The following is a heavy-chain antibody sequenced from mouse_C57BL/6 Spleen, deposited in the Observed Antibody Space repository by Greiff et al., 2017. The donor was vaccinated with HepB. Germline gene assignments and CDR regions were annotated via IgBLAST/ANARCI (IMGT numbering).Heavy chain of an antibody. CDR2: INFDGSST. CDR1: GFTFSDYY. CDR3: ARVELITTYFDY. D-gene: IGHD1-1*01. J-gene: IGHJ2*01. Sequence: EVQLVESEGGLVQPGSSMKLSCTASGFTFSDYYMAWVRQFPEKGLEWVANINFDGSSTYYLDSLKSRFIISRDNAKNMLYLQMSSLKSEDTATYYCARVELITTYFDYWGQGTTLTVSS. V-gene: IGHV5-16*01.